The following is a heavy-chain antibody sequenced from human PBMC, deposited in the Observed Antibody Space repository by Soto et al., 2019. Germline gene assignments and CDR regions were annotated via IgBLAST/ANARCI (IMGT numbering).Heavy chain of an antibody. D-gene: IGHD3-22*01. J-gene: IGHJ4*02. CDR1: GYTFTSYG. Sequence: GASVKVSCKASGYTFTSYGISWVRQAPGQGLEWMGWISAYNGNTNYAQKLQGRVTMTTDTSTSTAYMELRSLRSDDTAVYYCAREANYYDSSGYCDYWGQGTLVTVS. CDR2: ISAYNGNT. CDR3: AREANYYDSSGYCDY. V-gene: IGHV1-18*04.